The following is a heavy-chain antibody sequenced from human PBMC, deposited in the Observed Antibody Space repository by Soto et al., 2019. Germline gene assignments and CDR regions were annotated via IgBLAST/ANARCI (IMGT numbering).Heavy chain of an antibody. Sequence: QVQLVQSGAEVKKPGASVKVSCKASGYTFTGYYMHSVRQAPGQGLEWMGWINPNSGGTNYAQKFQGWVTMTRDTSISTAYMELSRLRSDDTAVYYCARGGSLWFGELSAYYYGIAVWGQGTTVTVS. D-gene: IGHD3-10*01. CDR3: ARGGSLWFGELSAYYYGIAV. V-gene: IGHV1-2*04. J-gene: IGHJ6*02. CDR2: INPNSGGT. CDR1: GYTFTGYY.